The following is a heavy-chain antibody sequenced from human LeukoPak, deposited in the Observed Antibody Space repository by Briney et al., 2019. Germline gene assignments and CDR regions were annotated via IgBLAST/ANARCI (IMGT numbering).Heavy chain of an antibody. CDR3: AKDPGGWKARGDFDY. CDR1: GFTFSSYG. D-gene: IGHD6-19*01. Sequence: GGSLGLSCAASGFTFSSYGMHWVRQAPGKGLEWVAVISYDGSNKYYADSVKGRFTISRDNSKNTLYLQMNSLRAEDTAVYYCAKDPGGWKARGDFDYWGQGTLVTVSS. CDR2: ISYDGSNK. V-gene: IGHV3-30*18. J-gene: IGHJ4*02.